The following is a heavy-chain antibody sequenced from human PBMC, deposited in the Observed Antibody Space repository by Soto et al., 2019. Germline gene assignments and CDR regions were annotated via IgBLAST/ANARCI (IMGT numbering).Heavy chain of an antibody. J-gene: IGHJ3*02. CDR2: ISYDGSNK. Sequence: QVQLVESGGGVVQPGRSLRLSCAASGFTFSSYGMHWVRQAPGKGLEWVAVISYDGSNKYYADSVKGRFTISRDNSKNTLYLQMNRLRAEDTAVYYCAKTRVAGTRVDAFDIWGQGTMVTVSS. V-gene: IGHV3-30*18. CDR3: AKTRVAGTRVDAFDI. D-gene: IGHD6-19*01. CDR1: GFTFSSYG.